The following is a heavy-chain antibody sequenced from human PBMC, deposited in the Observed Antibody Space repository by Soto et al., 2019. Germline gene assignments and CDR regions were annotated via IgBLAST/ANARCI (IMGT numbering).Heavy chain of an antibody. Sequence: SVKVSCKASGGTFSSYAISWVRQAPGQGLEWMGGIIPIFGTANYAQKFQGRVTITADESTSTAYMELSSLRSEDTAVYYCARGGGYSYGLYYYYGMDVWGQGTTVT. CDR1: GGTFSSYA. V-gene: IGHV1-69*13. CDR2: IIPIFGTA. D-gene: IGHD5-18*01. CDR3: ARGGGYSYGLYYYYGMDV. J-gene: IGHJ6*02.